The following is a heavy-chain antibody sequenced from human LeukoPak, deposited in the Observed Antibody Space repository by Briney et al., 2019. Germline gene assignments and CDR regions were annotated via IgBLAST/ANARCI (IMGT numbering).Heavy chain of an antibody. CDR2: ISSSSSYI. J-gene: IGHJ4*02. CDR1: GFTFSSYS. V-gene: IGHV3-21*01. Sequence: PGGSLRLSCAASGFTFSSYSMNWVRQAPGKGLEWVSSISSSSSYIYYADSVKGRFTVSRDNAKNSLYLQMNSLRAEDTAVYYCARADYYDSSGYAPWGQGTLVTVSS. CDR3: ARADYYDSSGYAP. D-gene: IGHD3-22*01.